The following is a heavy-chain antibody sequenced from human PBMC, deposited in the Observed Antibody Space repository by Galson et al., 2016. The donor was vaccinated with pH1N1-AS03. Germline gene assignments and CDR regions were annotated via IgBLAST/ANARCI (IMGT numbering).Heavy chain of an antibody. V-gene: IGHV3-74*01. J-gene: IGHJ5*02. D-gene: IGHD6-25*01. CDR2: INSDGGSI. CDR1: GFTFSSYW. CDR3: ARDPPGIAAGGSGA. Sequence: SLRLSCAASGFTFSSYWMHWVRQAPGKGLVWVSRINSDGGSISYADSVKGRFTISRDNAKNTLYLQMNSLRAEDTAVYYCARDPPGIAAGGSGAWGQGTLVTVSS.